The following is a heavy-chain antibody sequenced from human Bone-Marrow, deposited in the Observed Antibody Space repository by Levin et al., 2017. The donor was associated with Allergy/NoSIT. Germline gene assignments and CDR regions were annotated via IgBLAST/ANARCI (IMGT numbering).Heavy chain of an antibody. Sequence: ETLSLTCAASGFTFNHYAMSWVRQAPGKGLEWVSAITGPGGSTYYADSVKGRFTISRDNSKDTMYLQMNSLRPEDTAVYYCAKDQWNDSAFDSWGQGTMVTVSS. D-gene: IGHD1-1*01. CDR2: ITGPGGST. CDR3: AKDQWNDSAFDS. V-gene: IGHV3-23*01. CDR1: GFTFNHYA. J-gene: IGHJ3*02.